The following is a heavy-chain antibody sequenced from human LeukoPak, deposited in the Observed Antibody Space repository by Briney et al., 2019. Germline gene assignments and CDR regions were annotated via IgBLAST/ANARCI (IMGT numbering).Heavy chain of an antibody. CDR3: ARFIASPGPDAFDI. J-gene: IGHJ3*02. Sequence: PGGSLRLSCAASGFNSGNYWTSWVRQAPGQRLEWLANIKQDGIETYYLDSVRGRFTISRDSARNSVYLQMNSLRADETAVYFCARFIASPGPDAFDIWGQGTLVTVSS. D-gene: IGHD6-13*01. CDR2: IKQDGIET. CDR1: GFNSGNYW. V-gene: IGHV3-7*01.